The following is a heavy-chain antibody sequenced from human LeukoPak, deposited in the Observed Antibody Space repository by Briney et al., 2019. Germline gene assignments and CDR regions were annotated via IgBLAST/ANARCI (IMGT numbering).Heavy chain of an antibody. J-gene: IGHJ6*02. Sequence: GGSLRLSCAASGFTFDDYAMHWVRQAPGKGLERVSGISWNSGSIGYADSVKGRFTISRDNAKNSLYLQMNSLRAEDTALYYCAKALVPAALYYYYGMDVWGQGTTVTVSS. CDR3: AKALVPAALYYYYGMDV. CDR1: GFTFDDYA. V-gene: IGHV3-9*01. D-gene: IGHD2-2*01. CDR2: ISWNSGSI.